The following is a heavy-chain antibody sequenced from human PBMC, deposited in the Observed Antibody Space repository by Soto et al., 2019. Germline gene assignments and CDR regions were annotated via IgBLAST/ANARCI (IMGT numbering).Heavy chain of an antibody. V-gene: IGHV3-23*01. D-gene: IGHD2-8*01. J-gene: IGHJ4*02. CDR1: GFTFSSYA. CDR2: ISASDGTT. CDR3: AKDRGRQDFVHANFFDY. Sequence: GGSLRLSCAASGFTFSSYAMSWVRQAPGKGLEWVSIISASDGTTYYADSVKGRFTISRDNVKNTLYLQMNSLRAEDTAMYYCAKDRGRQDFVHANFFDYWGQGTLVTVSS.